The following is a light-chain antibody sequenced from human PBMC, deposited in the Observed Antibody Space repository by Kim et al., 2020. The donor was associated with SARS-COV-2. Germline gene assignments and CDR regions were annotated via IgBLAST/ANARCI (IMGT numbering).Light chain of an antibody. V-gene: IGKV1-5*03. J-gene: IGKJ3*01. Sequence: VGDRVTITRRASQSISSWLAWYQQKPGKAPNLLIYKASSLGSGVPSRFSGSGSGTEFTLTISSLQPDDFATYYCQQYNSYSPIFTFGPGTKVDIK. CDR1: QSISSW. CDR3: QQYNSYSPIFT. CDR2: KAS.